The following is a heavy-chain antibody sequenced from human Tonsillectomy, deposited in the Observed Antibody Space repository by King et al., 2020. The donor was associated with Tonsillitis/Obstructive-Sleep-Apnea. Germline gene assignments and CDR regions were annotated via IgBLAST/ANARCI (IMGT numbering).Heavy chain of an antibody. CDR3: ATHMVRWTTVTTPFDAFDI. CDR1: GGSISSSSYY. V-gene: IGHV4-39*01. CDR2: IYYSGST. D-gene: IGHD4-17*01. J-gene: IGHJ3*02. Sequence: QLQESGPGLVKPSETLSLTCTVSGGSISSSSYYWGWIRQPPGKGLEWIGSIYYSGSTYCNPSLKSRVTISVDTSKNQFSLKLSSVTAADTAVYYCATHMVRWTTVTTPFDAFDIWGQGTKVTVSS.